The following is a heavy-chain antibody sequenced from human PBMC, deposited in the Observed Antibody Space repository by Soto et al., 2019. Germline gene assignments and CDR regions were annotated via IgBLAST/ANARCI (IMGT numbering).Heavy chain of an antibody. Sequence: GGSLRLSCAASGFTFSTYSMNWFRQAPGKGLEWVSYISSSGITIYYADSVKGRFTISRDNAKNSLYLQMNSLRDEDTAVYYCARYMAGYYYGMDVWGQGTTVTVS. J-gene: IGHJ6*02. CDR3: ARYMAGYYYGMDV. D-gene: IGHD3-10*01. CDR2: ISSSGITI. V-gene: IGHV3-48*02. CDR1: GFTFSTYS.